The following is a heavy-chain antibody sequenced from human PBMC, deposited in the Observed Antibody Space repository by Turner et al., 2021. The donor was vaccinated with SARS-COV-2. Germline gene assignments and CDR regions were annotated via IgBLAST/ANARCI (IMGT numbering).Heavy chain of an antibody. Sequence: EVQLVESGGGLVKPGASLGLSCAASGFTFSSYSMNWVRQAPGKGLEWVSSISSSSSYKYYADSVKGRFTISRDNAKNSLYLQMNSLRAEDTAVYYCARWQYYDSRGYYPQAFDIWGQGTMVTVSS. CDR2: ISSSSSYK. CDR3: ARWQYYDSRGYYPQAFDI. V-gene: IGHV3-21*01. J-gene: IGHJ3*02. D-gene: IGHD3-22*01. CDR1: GFTFSSYS.